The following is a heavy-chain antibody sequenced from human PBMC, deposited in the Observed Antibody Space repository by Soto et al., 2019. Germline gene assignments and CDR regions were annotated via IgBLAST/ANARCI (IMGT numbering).Heavy chain of an antibody. D-gene: IGHD4-17*01. Sequence: VRLSCAASGFTFSSYAMSWVRQAPGKGLEWVSAISGSGGSTYYADSVKGRFTISRDNSKNTLYLQMNSLRAEDTAVYYCAKDLATVVTLDYVGQGTLVTVAS. CDR3: AKDLATVVTLDY. CDR1: GFTFSSYA. V-gene: IGHV3-23*01. J-gene: IGHJ4*02. CDR2: ISGSGGST.